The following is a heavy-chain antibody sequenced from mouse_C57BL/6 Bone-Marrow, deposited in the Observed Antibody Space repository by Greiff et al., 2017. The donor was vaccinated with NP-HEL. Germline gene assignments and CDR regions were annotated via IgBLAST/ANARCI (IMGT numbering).Heavy chain of an antibody. D-gene: IGHD2-4*01. V-gene: IGHV1-64*01. CDR1: GYTFTSYW. J-gene: IGHJ2*01. CDR3: ARSGVYDYAFDY. CDR2: IHPNSGST. Sequence: VQLKQPGAELVKPGASVKLSCKASGYTFTSYWMHWVKQRPGQGLEWIGMIHPNSGSTNYNEKFKSKATLTVDKSSSTAYMQLSSLTSEDSAVYYCARSGVYDYAFDYWGQGTTLTVSS.